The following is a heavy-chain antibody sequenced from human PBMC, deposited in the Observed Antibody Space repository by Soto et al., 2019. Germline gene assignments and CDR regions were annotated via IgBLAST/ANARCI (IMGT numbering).Heavy chain of an antibody. Sequence: SVKVSCKASGGTFSSYAISWVRQAPGQGLEWMGRIIPFIGTANYAQKFQGRVTITADESTSTAYMELTSLRSEDTAVYYCARVVMTTVPESYYYGMDVWSQGTTVTVSS. CDR1: GGTFSSYA. J-gene: IGHJ6*02. CDR2: IIPFIGTA. CDR3: ARVVMTTVPESYYYGMDV. V-gene: IGHV1-69*11. D-gene: IGHD4-4*01.